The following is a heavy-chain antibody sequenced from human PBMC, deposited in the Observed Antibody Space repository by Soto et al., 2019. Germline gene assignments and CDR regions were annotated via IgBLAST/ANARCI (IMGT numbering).Heavy chain of an antibody. D-gene: IGHD2-8*01. J-gene: IGHJ4*02. CDR2: IKQDGSER. Sequence: PGGSLRLSCAASGFTFSSYWMTWVRQAPGKGLEWVANIKQDGSERNYVDSVKGRFTISRDNAKNSVYLQLNSLRAEDTAVYYCLRGMRGPDYWGQGTLVTVSS. CDR3: LRGMRGPDY. CDR1: GFTFSSYW. V-gene: IGHV3-7*01.